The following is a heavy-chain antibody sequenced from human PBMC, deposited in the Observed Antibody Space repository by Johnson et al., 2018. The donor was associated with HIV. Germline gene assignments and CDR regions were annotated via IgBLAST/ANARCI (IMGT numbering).Heavy chain of an antibody. J-gene: IGHJ3*02. V-gene: IGHV3-30*02. CDR3: ARQFRSVGAPDAFDI. CDR2: IRYDGSNK. Sequence: QVQLVESGGGVVQPGGSLRLSCAASAFTFSSYGMHWVRQAPGKGLEWVAFIRYDGSNKYYADSVKGRFTITRDNSKNTLYLQMNSLRAEDTAVYYCARQFRSVGAPDAFDIWGQGTMVTVSS. CDR1: AFTFSSYG. D-gene: IGHD1-26*01.